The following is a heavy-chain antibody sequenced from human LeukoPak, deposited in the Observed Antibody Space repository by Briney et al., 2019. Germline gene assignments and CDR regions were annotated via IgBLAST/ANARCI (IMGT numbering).Heavy chain of an antibody. D-gene: IGHD1-26*01. CDR1: GGSISSSNSY. V-gene: IGHV4-39*07. CDR3: ARFNSGSYQHYFDY. CDR2: IYYSGNT. J-gene: IGHJ4*02. Sequence: SETLSLTCIVSGGSISSSNSYWGWIRQPPGKGLEWIGSIYYSGNTYYNSSLKSRVTISIDTSKNQFSLKLSSVTAADTAVYYCARFNSGSYQHYFDYWGQGTLVTVSS.